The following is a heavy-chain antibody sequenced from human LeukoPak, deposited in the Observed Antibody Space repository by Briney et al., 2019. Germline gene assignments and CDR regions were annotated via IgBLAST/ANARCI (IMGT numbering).Heavy chain of an antibody. CDR3: AKDEGYYDSSGAYNWFDP. J-gene: IGHJ5*02. D-gene: IGHD3-22*01. CDR2: ISYDGSNK. Sequence: GGSLRLSCAASGFTFSSYAMHWVRQAPGKGLEWVAVISYDGSNKYYADSVKGRFTISRDNSKNTLYLQMNSLRAEDTAVYYCAKDEGYYDSSGAYNWFDPWGQGTLVTVSS. CDR1: GFTFSSYA. V-gene: IGHV3-30*04.